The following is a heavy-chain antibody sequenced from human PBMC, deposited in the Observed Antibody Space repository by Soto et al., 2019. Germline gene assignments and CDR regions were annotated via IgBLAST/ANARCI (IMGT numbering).Heavy chain of an antibody. CDR3: ARELPLRQGRNMDV. J-gene: IGHJ6*02. D-gene: IGHD3-10*01. V-gene: IGHV4-31*03. Sequence: QVQLQESGPGLVKPSQTLSLTCTVTGGSMTTGDQYWTWIRHRPGKGLEWFGYINHRGSLYYNPSLDRGVSMSVDTSKNLFTLNLSSVTAADTAVYYCARELPLRQGRNMDVWGQGTTVTVSS. CDR2: INHRGSL. CDR1: GGSMTTGDQY.